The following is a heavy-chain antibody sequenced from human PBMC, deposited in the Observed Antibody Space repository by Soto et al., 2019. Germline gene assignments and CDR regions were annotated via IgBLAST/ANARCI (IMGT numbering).Heavy chain of an antibody. J-gene: IGHJ4*02. CDR1: GFPFDDYA. Sequence: GGSLSLSCAASGFPFDDYAMHWVRQAPGKGLEWVSGISWNSGSIGYADSVKGRFTISRDNAKNSLYLQMNSLRAEDTALYYCAKSVVGGYDLDFDYWGQGTLVTVSS. CDR3: AKSVVGGYDLDFDY. CDR2: ISWNSGSI. V-gene: IGHV3-9*01. D-gene: IGHD5-12*01.